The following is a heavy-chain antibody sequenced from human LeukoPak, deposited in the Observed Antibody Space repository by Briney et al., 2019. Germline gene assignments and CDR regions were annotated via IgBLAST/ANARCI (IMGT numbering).Heavy chain of an antibody. CDR3: ACPYRSRFDY. CDR2: ITNSGSDI. CDR1: GFTFSDFH. J-gene: IGHJ4*02. V-gene: IGHV3-11*01. Sequence: GGSLRLSCVVSGFTFSDFHMSWLRQAPGKGLEWISYITNSGSDIEYADSVKGRFTISWDNAKKSLYLEMNTLRAEDTAIDYCACPYRSRFDYWGQGTLVTVSS. D-gene: IGHD6-13*01.